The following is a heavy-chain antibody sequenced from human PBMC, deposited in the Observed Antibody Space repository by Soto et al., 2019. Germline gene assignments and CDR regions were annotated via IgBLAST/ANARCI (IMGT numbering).Heavy chain of an antibody. D-gene: IGHD3-22*01. CDR2: ISYDGSNK. CDR1: GFTFSSYG. V-gene: IGHV3-30*18. Sequence: GGSLRLSCAASGFTFSSYGMHWVRQAPGKGLEWVAVISYDGSNKHYADSVKGRFTISRDNSKNTLYLQMNSLRAEDTAVYYCAKVAPPDGYDRALPQHPVWGQGTLVTVSS. J-gene: IGHJ4*02. CDR3: AKVAPPDGYDRALPQHPV.